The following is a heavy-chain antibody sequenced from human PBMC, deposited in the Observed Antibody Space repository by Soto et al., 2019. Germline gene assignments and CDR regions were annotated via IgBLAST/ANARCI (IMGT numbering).Heavy chain of an antibody. CDR3: ASGPGSGWYWFDP. D-gene: IGHD6-19*01. Sequence: PSETLSLTCAVYGGSFSSYFRSWIRQPPGKGLEWIGEINHSGTTYYNPSLKSRVTISVDTSKNQFSLKLSSVTAADTAVYYCASGPGSGWYWFDPWGQGTLVTVSS. CDR2: INHSGTT. J-gene: IGHJ5*02. CDR1: GGSFSSYF. V-gene: IGHV4-34*01.